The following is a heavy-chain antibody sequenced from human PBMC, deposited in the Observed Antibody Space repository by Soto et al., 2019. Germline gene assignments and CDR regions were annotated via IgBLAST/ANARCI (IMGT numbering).Heavy chain of an antibody. J-gene: IGHJ6*02. CDR2: INPNSGGT. CDR3: ARVPGITSRDFWGGYYYYYGRDV. Sequence: ASVKVSCKASGYTFTGYYMHWVRQAPGQGLEWMGWINPNSGGTNYAQKFKGWVTMTRDTSISTAYMELSRLRSDDTAVYYYARVPGITSRDFWGGYYYYYGRDVWGQGTTVTVSS. CDR1: GYTFTGYY. D-gene: IGHD3-3*01. V-gene: IGHV1-2*04.